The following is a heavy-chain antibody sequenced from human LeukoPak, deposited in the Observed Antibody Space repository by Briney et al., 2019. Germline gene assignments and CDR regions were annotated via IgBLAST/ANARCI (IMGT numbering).Heavy chain of an antibody. V-gene: IGHV1-18*01. CDR1: GYTFTNYG. D-gene: IGHD6-13*01. Sequence: XSVKVSCKTSGYTFTNYGISWVRQAPGLGLEWMGWISAYNGNTNYAQKVQGRVTMTTDTSTSTAYMELRSLRFDDTAVYYCARDQSVRLLQTSSTYFKHVFAIWGQGSMVTVSS. J-gene: IGHJ3*02. CDR2: ISAYNGNT. CDR3: ARDQSVRLLQTSSTYFKHVFAI.